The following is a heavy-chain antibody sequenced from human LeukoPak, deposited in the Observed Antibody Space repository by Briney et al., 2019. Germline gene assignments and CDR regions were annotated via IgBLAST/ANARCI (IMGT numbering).Heavy chain of an antibody. Sequence: SEALSLTCTVSGYSISSGYYWGWIRPPPGKGLEWIGSIYNSGSTYYNPSLKSRVTISVDTSKNQFSLKLRSVTAADTAMYYCARAYSSSWYYNWFDPWGQGTLVTVSS. CDR3: ARAYSSSWYYNWFDP. V-gene: IGHV4-38-2*02. J-gene: IGHJ5*02. CDR1: GYSISSGYY. CDR2: IYNSGST. D-gene: IGHD6-13*01.